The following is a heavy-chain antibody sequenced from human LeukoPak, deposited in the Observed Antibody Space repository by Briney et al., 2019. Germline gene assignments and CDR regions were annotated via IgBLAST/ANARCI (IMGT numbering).Heavy chain of an antibody. Sequence: GGSLRLSCAASGIIFSSHAMTLVRQAPGKGLEWVAAIRGNGATTDYADSVKGRFTISRDNSKSTLYLQMNSLRAEDTAVYYCAKAYHDSGCLIDYWGQGTLVTVSS. J-gene: IGHJ4*02. CDR3: AKAYHDSGCLIDY. V-gene: IGHV3-23*01. CDR1: GIIFSSHA. D-gene: IGHD6-19*01. CDR2: IRGNGATT.